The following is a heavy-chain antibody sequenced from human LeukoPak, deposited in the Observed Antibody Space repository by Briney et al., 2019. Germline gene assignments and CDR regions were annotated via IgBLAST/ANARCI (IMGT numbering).Heavy chain of an antibody. J-gene: IGHJ4*02. CDR1: GFTFTSSA. V-gene: IGHV1-58*01. CDR3: AASPDYYDSSGYSYYFDY. Sequence: SVKVSCKASGFTFTSSAVQWVRQARGQRLEWIGWIVVGSGNTNYAQKFQERVTITRDMSTSTAYMELGSLRSEDTAVYYCAASPDYYDSSGYSYYFDYWGQGTLVTVSS. CDR2: IVVGSGNT. D-gene: IGHD3-22*01.